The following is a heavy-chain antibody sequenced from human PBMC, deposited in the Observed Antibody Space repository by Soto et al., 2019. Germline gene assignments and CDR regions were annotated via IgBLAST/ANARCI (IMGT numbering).Heavy chain of an antibody. Sequence: XXSLRLSCAASGFTFRSYSMHWVRQAPGEGLEWVSYISSSSSTIYYADSVKGRFTISRGNAKNSLYLQMNSLRAEDTAVYYCARDAPPDDYWGQGTLVTVPS. CDR1: GFTFRSYS. V-gene: IGHV3-48*01. J-gene: IGHJ4*02. CDR3: ARDAPPDDY. CDR2: ISSSSSTI.